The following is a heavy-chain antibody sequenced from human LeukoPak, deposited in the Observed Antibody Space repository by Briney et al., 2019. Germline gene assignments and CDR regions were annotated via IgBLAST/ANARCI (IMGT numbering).Heavy chain of an antibody. Sequence: SETLSLTCSVSGDSISGFYWNWIRQSPEKGLEWIGYIYYSGSTNYNPSLKSRVTISVDTSKNQFSLKLSSVTAADTAVYYCARHRPMAGNSWFDPRGQGTLVTVSS. D-gene: IGHD3-10*01. J-gene: IGHJ5*02. CDR1: GDSISGFY. V-gene: IGHV4-59*08. CDR3: ARHRPMAGNSWFDP. CDR2: IYYSGST.